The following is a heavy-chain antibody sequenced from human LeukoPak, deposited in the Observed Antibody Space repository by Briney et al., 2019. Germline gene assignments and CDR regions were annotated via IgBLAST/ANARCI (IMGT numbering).Heavy chain of an antibody. D-gene: IGHD1-26*01. CDR2: IKQDGSEK. Sequence: GGSLRLSCAASGFTFSSYWMTWVRQAPGKGLEWVANIKQDGSEKYYVDSVKGRFTISRDNAKNSLYLQMKSLRAEDTAVYHCARGGWEPLDYWGQGILVTVSS. CDR1: GFTFSSYW. CDR3: ARGGWEPLDY. V-gene: IGHV3-7*01. J-gene: IGHJ4*02.